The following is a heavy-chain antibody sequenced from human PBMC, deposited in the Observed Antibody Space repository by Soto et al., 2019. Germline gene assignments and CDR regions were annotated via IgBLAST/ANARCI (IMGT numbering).Heavy chain of an antibody. CDR1: GGSIGSYY. CDR2: IYYSGST. CDR3: ARAYGYYFDY. J-gene: IGHJ4*02. V-gene: IGHV4-59*01. D-gene: IGHD3-10*01. Sequence: SESLSLTWAVAGGSIGSYYWSWIRQPQGKGLERIGYIYYSGSTNYNPSLKSRVTISVDTSKNQFSLKLSSVTAADTAVYYCARAYGYYFDYWGQGTLVTVSS.